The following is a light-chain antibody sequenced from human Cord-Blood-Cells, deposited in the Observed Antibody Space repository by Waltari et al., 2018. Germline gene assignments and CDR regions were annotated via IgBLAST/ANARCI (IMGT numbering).Light chain of an antibody. CDR3: SSYTSSSTLV. J-gene: IGLJ3*02. V-gene: IGLV2-14*01. CDR2: DVG. Sequence: QSALTQPASVSGSPGQSITISCTGTSSDVGGYNYVSWYQQHPGQAPKLMIYDVGNRPSVVSNRFSGSKSGNTASLTISGLQAEDEADYYCSSYTSSSTLVFGGGTKLTVL. CDR1: SSDVGGYNY.